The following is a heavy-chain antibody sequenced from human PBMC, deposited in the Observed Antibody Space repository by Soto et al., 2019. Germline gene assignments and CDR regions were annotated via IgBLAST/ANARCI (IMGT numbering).Heavy chain of an antibody. V-gene: IGHV4-39*01. CDR3: ATIGSSANRQFYFDY. Sequence: SGTLSLTCTVSGGSISSSSYFWGWIRQPPGKGLEWIGSIYYSGSTYYNPSLKSRVTVSVDTSKNQFSLNLNSVTAADTAVYYCATIGSSANRQFYFDYWGQG. D-gene: IGHD2-15*01. CDR1: GGSISSSSYF. CDR2: IYYSGST. J-gene: IGHJ4*02.